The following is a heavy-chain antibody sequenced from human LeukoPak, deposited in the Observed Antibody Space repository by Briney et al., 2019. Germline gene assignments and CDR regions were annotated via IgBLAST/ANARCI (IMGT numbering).Heavy chain of an antibody. CDR3: ARVRYYYGSDDAFDI. Sequence: SQTLSLTCTVSGGSISSGDYYWSWIRQPPGKGLEWIGYIYYSGSTYYNPSLKSRVTISVDTSKNQFSLKLSSVTAADTAMYYCARVRYYYGSDDAFDIWGQGTMVTVSS. D-gene: IGHD3-10*01. V-gene: IGHV4-30-4*01. CDR2: IYYSGST. CDR1: GGSISSGDYY. J-gene: IGHJ3*02.